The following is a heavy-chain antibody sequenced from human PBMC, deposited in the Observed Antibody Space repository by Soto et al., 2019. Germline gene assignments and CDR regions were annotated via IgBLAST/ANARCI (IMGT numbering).Heavy chain of an antibody. CDR3: EREGGPFGLGQQLVRGYGMDV. CDR1: GGTFSSYA. CDR2: INPNSGGT. Sequence: ASVKVSCKASGGTFSSYAISWVRQAPGQGLEWMGWINPNSGGTNYAQKFQGWVTMTRDTSISTAYMELSRLRSDDTAVYYCEREGGPFGLGQQLVRGYGMDVWGQGTTVTVSS. V-gene: IGHV1-2*04. J-gene: IGHJ6*02. D-gene: IGHD6-13*01.